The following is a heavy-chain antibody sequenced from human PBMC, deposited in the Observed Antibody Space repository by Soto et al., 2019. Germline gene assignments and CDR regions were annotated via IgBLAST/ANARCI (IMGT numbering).Heavy chain of an antibody. CDR1: ALNISGHW. V-gene: IGHV3-74*01. Sequence: GGSLRLSCEAAALNISGHWMHWVRRAPGGGRVWVSRINRDRSSSAYADAVKGRFTISRDKATNTLYLQMNSLRGKDTAVYYCAREVAPTALPPSSLMDLWGQGTTVTVSS. CDR2: INRDRSSS. CDR3: AREVAPTALPPSSLMDL. D-gene: IGHD2-2*01. J-gene: IGHJ6*02.